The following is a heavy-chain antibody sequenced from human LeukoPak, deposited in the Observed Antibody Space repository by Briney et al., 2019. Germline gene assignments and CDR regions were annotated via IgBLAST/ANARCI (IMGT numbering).Heavy chain of an antibody. CDR1: GFSFDDHA. CDR3: AKDQGATYFYYMDV. CDR2: ISWNSGVI. J-gene: IGHJ6*03. Sequence: PGRSLRLSCTASGFSFDDHAMHWVRQAPGKGLEWLSGISWNSGVIRYADSVKGRFTISRDNAENSLYLQMNSLRAEDMALYYCAKDQGATYFYYMDVWGKGTTVAVSS. V-gene: IGHV3-9*03.